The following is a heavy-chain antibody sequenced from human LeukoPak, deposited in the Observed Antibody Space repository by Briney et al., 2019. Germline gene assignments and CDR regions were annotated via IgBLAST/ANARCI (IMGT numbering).Heavy chain of an antibody. D-gene: IGHD3-10*01. CDR1: GFTFSSYS. V-gene: IGHV3-21*01. CDR2: ISSSSSYI. Sequence: GGSLRLSCAASGFTFSSYSMNWVRQAPGKGLEWVSSISSSSSYIYYADSVKGRFTISRDNAKNSLYLQMNSLRAEDTAVYYWARDRVGGVIEFVYWGRGPLFTFSS. CDR3: ARDRVGGVIEFVY. J-gene: IGHJ4*02.